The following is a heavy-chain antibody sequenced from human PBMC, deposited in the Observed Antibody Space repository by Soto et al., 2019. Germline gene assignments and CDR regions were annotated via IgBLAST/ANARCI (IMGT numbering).Heavy chain of an antibody. CDR2: MNPNSGNT. CDR3: ARYKTYYYDSSGYYTPNYYYGMDV. D-gene: IGHD3-22*01. Sequence: ASVKVSCKASGYTFTSYDINWVRQATGQGLEWMGWMNPNSGNTGYAQKFQGRVTMTRNTSISTAYMELSSLRSEDTAVYYCARYKTYYYDSSGYYTPNYYYGMDVWGQGTTVTAP. J-gene: IGHJ6*02. V-gene: IGHV1-8*01. CDR1: GYTFTSYD.